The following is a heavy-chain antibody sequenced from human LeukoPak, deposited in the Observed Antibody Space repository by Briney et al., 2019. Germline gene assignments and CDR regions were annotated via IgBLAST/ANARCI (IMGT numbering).Heavy chain of an antibody. J-gene: IGHJ6*03. D-gene: IGHD3-10*01. CDR1: GFTFSNAW. CDR2: ISSSLSYI. CDR3: ARSMVPYYYYYMDV. V-gene: IGHV3-21*04. Sequence: GGSLRLSCAASGFTFSNAWMSWVRQAPGKGLEWVSSISSSLSYIYYADSVKGRFTISRDNAKNSLYLQMNSLRAEDTALYYCARSMVPYYYYYMDVWGKGTTVTVSS.